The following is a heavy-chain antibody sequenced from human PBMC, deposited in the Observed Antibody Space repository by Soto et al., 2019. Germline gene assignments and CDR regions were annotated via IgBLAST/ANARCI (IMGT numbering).Heavy chain of an antibody. D-gene: IGHD6-6*01. J-gene: IGHJ6*02. Sequence: PGGSLRLSCAASGFTFSSYAMHWVRQAPGKGLEWVAVISYDGSNKYYAFSVKGRFTISRDNSKNTLYLQMNSLRAEDTAVYYCARDSRKVEYSSPWYYYGMDVWGQGTTVTVSS. CDR2: ISYDGSNK. CDR3: ARDSRKVEYSSPWYYYGMDV. V-gene: IGHV3-30-3*01. CDR1: GFTFSSYA.